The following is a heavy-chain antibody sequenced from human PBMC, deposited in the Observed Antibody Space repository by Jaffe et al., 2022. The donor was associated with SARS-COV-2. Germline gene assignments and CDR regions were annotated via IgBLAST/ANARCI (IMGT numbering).Heavy chain of an antibody. D-gene: IGHD4-17*01. CDR2: ISWNSGSI. Sequence: EVQLVESGGGLVQPGRSLRLSCAASGFTFDDYAMHWVRQAPGKGLEWVSGISWNSGSIGYADSVKGRFTISRDNAKNSLYLQMNSLRAEDTALYYCAKDHYGGNSGPRSLFYYWGQGTLVTVSS. J-gene: IGHJ4*02. CDR1: GFTFDDYA. CDR3: AKDHYGGNSGPRSLFYY. V-gene: IGHV3-9*01.